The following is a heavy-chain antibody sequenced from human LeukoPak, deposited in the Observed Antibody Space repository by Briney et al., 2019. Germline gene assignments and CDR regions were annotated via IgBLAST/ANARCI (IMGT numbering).Heavy chain of an antibody. V-gene: IGHV3-11*01. Sequence: GGSLRLSCAASGFTFSDYYMSWIRQAPGKGLEWVSYISSSGSTIYYADSVKGRFTISRDNAKNSLYLQMNSLRAEDTAVYYCARDQRGRDGYNLGFDYWGQXTLVTVSS. J-gene: IGHJ4*02. CDR2: ISSSGSTI. D-gene: IGHD5-24*01. CDR3: ARDQRGRDGYNLGFDY. CDR1: GFTFSDYY.